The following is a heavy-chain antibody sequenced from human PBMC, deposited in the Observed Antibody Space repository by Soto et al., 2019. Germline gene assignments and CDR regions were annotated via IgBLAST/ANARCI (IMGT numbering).Heavy chain of an antibody. CDR3: ARVNRGLPIVVVPADILYSYYGMDV. CDR2: IIPIFGTA. J-gene: IGHJ6*02. CDR1: GGTFSSYA. Sequence: GASVKVSCKASGGTFSSYAISWVRQAPGRGLEWMGGIIPIFGTANYAQKFQGRVTITADESTSTAYMELSSLRSEDTAVYYCARVNRGLPIVVVPADILYSYYGMDVWGQGTTVTVSS. V-gene: IGHV1-69*13. D-gene: IGHD2-2*02.